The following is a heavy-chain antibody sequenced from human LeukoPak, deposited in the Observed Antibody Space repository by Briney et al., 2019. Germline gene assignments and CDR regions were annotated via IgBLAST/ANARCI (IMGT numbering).Heavy chain of an antibody. Sequence: GGSLRLSCAASGFTFSSYAMSWVRQAPGKGLEWVSVIYSGGSTYYADSVKGRFTISRDNSKNTLYLQMNSLRAEDTAVYYCAREQAGAVDYWGQGTLVTVSS. J-gene: IGHJ4*02. CDR1: GFTFSSYA. V-gene: IGHV3-66*01. CDR3: AREQAGAVDY. D-gene: IGHD1-26*01. CDR2: IYSGGST.